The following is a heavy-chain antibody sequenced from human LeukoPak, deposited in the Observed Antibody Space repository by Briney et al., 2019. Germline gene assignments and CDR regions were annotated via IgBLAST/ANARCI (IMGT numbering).Heavy chain of an antibody. CDR2: IYTSGST. D-gene: IGHD2-2*01. J-gene: IGHJ5*02. Sequence: SETLSLTCTVFGGSISSYYWSWIRQPPGKGLEWIGYIYTSGSTNYNPSLKSRVTISVDTSKNQFSLKLSSVTAADTAVYYCASYCSSTSCLGWFDPWGQGTLVTVSS. CDR1: GGSISSYY. CDR3: ASYCSSTSCLGWFDP. V-gene: IGHV4-4*09.